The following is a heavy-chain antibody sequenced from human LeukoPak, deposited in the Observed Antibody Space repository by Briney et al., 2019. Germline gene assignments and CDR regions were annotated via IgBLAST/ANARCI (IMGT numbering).Heavy chain of an antibody. D-gene: IGHD6-19*01. Sequence: GGSLRLSCAASGFTFSSYGMNWVRQAPGKGLEWVSVIYSGGSTYYADSVKGRFTISRDNSKNTLYLQMNSLRAEDTAVYYCARDSPYSSVDPWGQGTLVTVSS. CDR3: ARDSPYSSVDP. CDR1: GFTFSSYG. J-gene: IGHJ5*02. V-gene: IGHV3-66*01. CDR2: IYSGGST.